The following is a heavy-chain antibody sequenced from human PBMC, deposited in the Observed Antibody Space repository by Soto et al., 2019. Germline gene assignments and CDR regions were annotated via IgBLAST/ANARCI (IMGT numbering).Heavy chain of an antibody. CDR1: GFTFSSYA. V-gene: IGHV3-23*01. CDR2: INDSGGST. Sequence: GGSLRLPCAASGFTFSSYAMSWVRQAPGKGLEWVSGINDSGGSTYYADSVKGRFTISRDNSKTTLYMKMNSLRAEDTAVYYCAKQPSSGWYGYYFEYWGQGALVTVSS. J-gene: IGHJ4*02. D-gene: IGHD6-19*01. CDR3: AKQPSSGWYGYYFEY.